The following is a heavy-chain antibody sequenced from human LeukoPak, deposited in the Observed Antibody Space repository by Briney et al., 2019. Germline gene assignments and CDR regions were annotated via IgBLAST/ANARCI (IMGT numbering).Heavy chain of an antibody. D-gene: IGHD2-2*01. J-gene: IGHJ4*02. CDR2: INPNSGGT. CDR3: ARANFLYCSSTSCLFDY. CDR1: GYTFTDYY. V-gene: IGHV1-2*04. Sequence: ASVKVSCKASGYTFTDYYMHWVRLAPGQGLEWMGWINPNSGGTNYVQKFQGWVTMTRDTSINTAYMELSRLTDDTAVYYCARANFLYCSSTSCLFDYWGQGTLVTVSS.